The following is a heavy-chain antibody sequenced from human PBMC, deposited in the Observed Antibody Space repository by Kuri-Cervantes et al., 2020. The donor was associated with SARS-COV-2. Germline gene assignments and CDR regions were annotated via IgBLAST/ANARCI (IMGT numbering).Heavy chain of an antibody. J-gene: IGHJ4*02. CDR1: GYSISSGYY. Sequence: SETLSLTCAVSGYSISSGYYWGWIRQPPGKGLEWIGSIYHSGSTYYNPSLKSRVTISVDTSQNQFSLRLTSVTAADTAVYYCARTTGDAYRIFDFWGQGTLVTVSS. CDR3: ARTTGDAYRIFDF. V-gene: IGHV4-38-2*01. D-gene: IGHD5-24*01. CDR2: IYHSGST.